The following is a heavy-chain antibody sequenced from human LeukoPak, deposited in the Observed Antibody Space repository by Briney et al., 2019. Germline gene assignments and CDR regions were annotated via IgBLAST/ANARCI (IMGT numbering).Heavy chain of an antibody. J-gene: IGHJ4*02. D-gene: IGHD5-18*01. Sequence: PPETLSLTCAVYGGSFSGYYWSWIRQPPGKGLEWTGEINHSGSTNYNPSLKSRVTISVDTSKNQFSLKLSSVTAADTAVYYCARRRGYSYGPFDYWGQGTLVTVSS. CDR1: GGSFSGYY. V-gene: IGHV4-34*01. CDR2: INHSGST. CDR3: ARRRGYSYGPFDY.